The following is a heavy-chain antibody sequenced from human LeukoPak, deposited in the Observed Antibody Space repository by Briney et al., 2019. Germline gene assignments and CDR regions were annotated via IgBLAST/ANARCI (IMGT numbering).Heavy chain of an antibody. CDR2: ISGDGGST. Sequence: QAGGSLRLSCAAPGFMFHDYAIHWVRQAPGKGLEWVSLISGDGGSTFYADSVKGRFTISRDNSKNSLYLQMNSPRSDDTALYYCARESESSGWYDYWGQGTLVTVSS. V-gene: IGHV3-43*02. CDR3: ARESESSGWYDY. J-gene: IGHJ4*02. D-gene: IGHD6-19*01. CDR1: GFMFHDYA.